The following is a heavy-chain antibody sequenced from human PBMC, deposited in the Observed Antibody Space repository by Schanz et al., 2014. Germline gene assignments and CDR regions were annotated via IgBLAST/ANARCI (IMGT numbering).Heavy chain of an antibody. CDR1: GFTFSSSW. J-gene: IGHJ4*02. V-gene: IGHV3-74*01. Sequence: EVHLVESGGGLVQPGGSLRLSCAASGFTFSSSWMHWVRQAPGKGLVWVSRTSHDGSFTTFADSVKGRFTISRDNARNTLYLQMNSLRAEDTAVYYCTRDTDYYFDYWGQGTLVTVSS. CDR2: TSHDGSFT. CDR3: TRDTDYYFDY.